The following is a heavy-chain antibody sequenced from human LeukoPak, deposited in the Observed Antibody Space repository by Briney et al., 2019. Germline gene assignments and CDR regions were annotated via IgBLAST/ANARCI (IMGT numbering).Heavy chain of an antibody. D-gene: IGHD2-2*01. Sequence: GGSLRLSCAASGFTFSSYWMSWVRQAPGKGLEWIGLIKSKADGGTTGSAAPVKGRFTISRDDSKNTLYLQMNSLKIEDTAVYYCTTAPDAAIWGQGTLVTVSS. CDR2: IKSKADGGTT. CDR1: GFTFSSYW. J-gene: IGHJ4*02. CDR3: TTAPDAAI. V-gene: IGHV3-15*01.